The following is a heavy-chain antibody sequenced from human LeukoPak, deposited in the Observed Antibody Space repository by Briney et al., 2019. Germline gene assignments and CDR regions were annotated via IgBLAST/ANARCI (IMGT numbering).Heavy chain of an antibody. J-gene: IGHJ4*02. CDR1: GYTFTSYG. D-gene: IGHD6-13*01. Sequence: ALVKVSCKASGYTFTSYGISWVRQAPGQGLEWMGWISAYNGNTNYAQKLQGRVTMTTDTSTSTAYMELRSLRSDDTAVYYCANSNGPFSSSWPPDYWGQGTLVTVSS. V-gene: IGHV1-18*01. CDR2: ISAYNGNT. CDR3: ANSNGPFSSSWPPDY.